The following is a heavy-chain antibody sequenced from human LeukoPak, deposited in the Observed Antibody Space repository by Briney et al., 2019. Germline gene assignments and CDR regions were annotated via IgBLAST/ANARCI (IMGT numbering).Heavy chain of an antibody. Sequence: GGSLRLSCAASGFTFSDYVTSWVRQAPGKGLVWVSRIKTDGSSATYADSVKGRFTISRDNAKNSLYLQMSNLRAEDTAVYFCARGGGLDVWGQGATVTVSS. CDR1: GFTFSDYV. CDR3: ARGGGLDV. CDR2: IKTDGSSA. D-gene: IGHD3-16*01. V-gene: IGHV3-74*01. J-gene: IGHJ6*02.